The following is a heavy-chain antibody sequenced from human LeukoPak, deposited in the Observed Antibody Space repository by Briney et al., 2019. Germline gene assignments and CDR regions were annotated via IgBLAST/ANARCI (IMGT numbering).Heavy chain of an antibody. CDR1: GGSISSYY. CDR3: AREDNWNYFPFDL. CDR2: IYYTGST. J-gene: IGHJ5*02. Sequence: PSETLSLTCTVSGGSISSYYWSWIRQPPGKGLEWIGYIYYTGSTNYNPSLKSRVTISVDTSNNQFSLKLSSVTAADTAVYYCAREDNWNYFPFDLWGQGTLVTVSS. D-gene: IGHD1-7*01. V-gene: IGHV4-59*01.